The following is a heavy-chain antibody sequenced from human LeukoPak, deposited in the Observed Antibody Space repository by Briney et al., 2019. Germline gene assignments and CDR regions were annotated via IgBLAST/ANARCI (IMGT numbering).Heavy chain of an antibody. V-gene: IGHV1-18*01. CDR3: ARPANLYYSSDAFAL. J-gene: IGHJ3*01. Sequence: ASVKVSCTASGYSFRDYSMNWVRLAPGQGLEWIGWISGYTGHIEYAQKFQGRVTMATNTSTNTASLELTNLRSDDTAVYYCARPANLYYSSDAFALWGQGTMVTVSS. CDR2: ISGYTGHI. CDR1: GYSFRDYS. D-gene: IGHD2/OR15-2a*01.